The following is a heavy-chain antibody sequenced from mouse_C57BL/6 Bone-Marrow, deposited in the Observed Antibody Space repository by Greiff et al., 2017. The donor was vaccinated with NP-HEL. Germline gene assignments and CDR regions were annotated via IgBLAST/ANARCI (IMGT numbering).Heavy chain of an antibody. CDR2: IYPGNGDT. J-gene: IGHJ2*01. D-gene: IGHD1-1*01. CDR1: GYTFTSYY. Sequence: QVQLKQSGAELVRPGASVKMSCKASGYTFTSYYMHWVKQTPRQGLEWIGAIYPGNGDTSYNQKFKGKATLTVDKSSSTAYMQLSSLTSEDSAVYFCARNYGSPYYFDDWGQGTTLTVSS. CDR3: ARNYGSPYYFDD. V-gene: IGHV1-12*01.